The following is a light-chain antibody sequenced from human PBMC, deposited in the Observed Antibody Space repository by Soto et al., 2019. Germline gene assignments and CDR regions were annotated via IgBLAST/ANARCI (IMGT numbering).Light chain of an antibody. CDR1: QSATSNY. CDR2: GAS. J-gene: IGKJ1*01. Sequence: EIVLTQSPGTLSLSPGERATLSCGASQSATSNYLAWYQQKPGQAPRLLIFGASIRVTGIPDRFIGSGSGTDFTLTISRLEPEDFAVYYCQHYVPSLTTFGQGTKV. V-gene: IGKV3-20*01. CDR3: QHYVPSLTT.